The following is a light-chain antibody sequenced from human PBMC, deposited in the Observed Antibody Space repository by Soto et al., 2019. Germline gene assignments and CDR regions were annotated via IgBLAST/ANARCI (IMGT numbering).Light chain of an antibody. CDR2: GAS. Sequence: ESASTHSPATLSVSQGERATLSCRTSQSTSNNYLAWYQQIPVQAPRLLIYGASSRATGIPDRFSGSGSGTDFTLTISRLEPEDFAVYYCQQYGESRTLGQGPKVDIK. CDR3: QQYGESRT. V-gene: IGKV3-20*01. CDR1: QSTSNNY. J-gene: IGKJ1*01.